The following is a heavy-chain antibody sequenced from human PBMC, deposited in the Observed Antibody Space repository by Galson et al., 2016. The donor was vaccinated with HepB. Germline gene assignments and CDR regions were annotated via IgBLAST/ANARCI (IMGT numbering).Heavy chain of an antibody. Sequence: SLRLSCAASGFTFINYAMSWVRQAPGKGLEWVANIKQDGSEKYYVDSVKGRFTISRDNAKNSLYLQMNSLRGEDTAVYYCARGRGVDVWGQGTTVTVSS. J-gene: IGHJ6*02. CDR1: GFTFINYA. CDR3: ARGRGVDV. CDR2: IKQDGSEK. V-gene: IGHV3-7*03.